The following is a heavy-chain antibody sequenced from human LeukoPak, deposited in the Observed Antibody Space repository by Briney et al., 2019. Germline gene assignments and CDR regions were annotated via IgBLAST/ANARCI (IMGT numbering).Heavy chain of an antibody. J-gene: IGHJ6*03. CDR3: ARDVRYSTNYYYMDV. CDR2: VPYSGST. V-gene: IGHV4-59*01. CDR1: GDSISPYY. D-gene: IGHD2/OR15-2a*01. Sequence: PSGTLALTCTVSGDSISPYYWTWIRQPPGKGLEWIGYVPYSGSTNYNPALKSRLTISLDTSKSHSSLKLSSVTAADTAVYYCARDVRYSTNYYYMDVWGKGITVTVSS.